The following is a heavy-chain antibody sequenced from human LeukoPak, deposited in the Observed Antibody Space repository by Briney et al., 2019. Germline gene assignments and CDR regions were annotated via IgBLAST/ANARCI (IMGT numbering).Heavy chain of an antibody. CDR2: IYPGDSDT. V-gene: IGHV5-51*01. D-gene: IGHD3-9*01. CDR1: GFHFTSYW. J-gene: IGHJ4*02. Sequence: SGEALQISCKWSGFHFTSYWIGWVRQLPGKGLEWMGIIYPGDSDTRYSPSCQGQVAISADKSISTAYLQWSSLKASDTDMYYCARHRSYYDILTGYLDYWGQGTLVTVSS. CDR3: ARHRSYYDILTGYLDY.